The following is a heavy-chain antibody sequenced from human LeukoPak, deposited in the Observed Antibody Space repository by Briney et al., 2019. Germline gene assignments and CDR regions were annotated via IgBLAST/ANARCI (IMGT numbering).Heavy chain of an antibody. V-gene: IGHV1-18*01. Sequence: ASVKLSCKASGYTFTSYGISWVRQAPGQGLEWMGWISAYNGNTNYAQKLQGRVTMTTDTSTSTAYMELRSLRSDDTAVYYCASFSPYSSSWSRFFDYWGQGILVTVSS. J-gene: IGHJ4*02. CDR1: GYTFTSYG. D-gene: IGHD6-13*01. CDR3: ASFSPYSSSWSRFFDY. CDR2: ISAYNGNT.